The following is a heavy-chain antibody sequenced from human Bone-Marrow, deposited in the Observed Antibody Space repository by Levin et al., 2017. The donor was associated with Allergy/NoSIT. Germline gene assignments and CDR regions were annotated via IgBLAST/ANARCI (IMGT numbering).Heavy chain of an antibody. D-gene: IGHD3-16*02. J-gene: IGHJ3*02. CDR3: ARSRYLGAFDM. V-gene: IGHV5-51*01. CDR2: IFTGDSDT. CDR1: DYSSTLYW. Sequence: GESLKISCREADYSSTLYWIGWVRQMPGKGLEWVGIIFTGDSDTRYNPSFEGQVTISVDRSLRTAYLQWGSLKASDTAMYFCARSRYLGAFDMWGQGTMVTVSS.